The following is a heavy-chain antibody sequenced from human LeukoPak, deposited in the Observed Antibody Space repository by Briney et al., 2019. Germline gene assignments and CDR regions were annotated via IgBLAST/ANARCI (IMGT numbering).Heavy chain of an antibody. D-gene: IGHD6-19*01. CDR3: AKPISGGLAVTADWFAP. J-gene: IGHJ5*01. V-gene: IGHV3-23*01. CDR2: INANSGTR. Sequence: GGSLRLSCEASGFAFSFFAMSWLRQAPGKGLDWVSTINANSGTRSYAASVRGRFTISRDNSKYTLYLQLNTLRADDTAVYYCAKPISGGLAVTADWFAPWGQGTLVVVSS. CDR1: GFAFSFFA.